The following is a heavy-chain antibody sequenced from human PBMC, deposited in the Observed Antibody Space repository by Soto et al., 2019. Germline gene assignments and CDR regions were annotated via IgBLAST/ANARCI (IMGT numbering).Heavy chain of an antibody. D-gene: IGHD3-22*01. Sequence: LRLSCAASGFTFSSYSMNWVRQAPGKGLEWVSSISSSSSYIYYADSVKGRFTISRDNAKNSLYLQMNSLRAEDTAGYYCARDPSQDYYDSSGYYPFDYWGQGTLVTVSS. CDR1: GFTFSSYS. CDR3: ARDPSQDYYDSSGYYPFDY. V-gene: IGHV3-21*01. J-gene: IGHJ4*02. CDR2: ISSSSSYI.